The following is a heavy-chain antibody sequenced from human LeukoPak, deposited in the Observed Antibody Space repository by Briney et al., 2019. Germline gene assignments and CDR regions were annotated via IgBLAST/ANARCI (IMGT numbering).Heavy chain of an antibody. CDR2: IKSKTDGGTT. J-gene: IGHJ5*02. V-gene: IGHV3-15*07. D-gene: IGHD3-3*01. CDR3: TATYYDFWSGYYGDP. CDR1: GFTFSNAW. Sequence: PGGSLRLSCAAPGFTFSNAWMNWVRQAPGKGLEWVGRIKSKTDGGTTDYAAPVKGRFTISRDDSKNTLYLQMNSLKTEDTAVYYCTATYYDFWSGYYGDPWGQGTLVTVSS.